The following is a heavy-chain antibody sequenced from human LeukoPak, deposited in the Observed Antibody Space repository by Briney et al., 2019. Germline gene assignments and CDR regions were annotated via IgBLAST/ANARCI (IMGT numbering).Heavy chain of an antibody. V-gene: IGHV3-33*06. Sequence: PGGSLRLSCAASGFTFSNYGMHWVRQAPGKGLEWVAVIWYDGTYKFYGDSVKGRFTISRDNFRNTLSLQMNSLRPDDTAIYYCAKDEGVVLSTSFDFGHWGQGTLVAVSS. D-gene: IGHD3-10*01. J-gene: IGHJ4*02. CDR1: GFTFSNYG. CDR3: AKDEGVVLSTSFDFGH. CDR2: IWYDGTYK.